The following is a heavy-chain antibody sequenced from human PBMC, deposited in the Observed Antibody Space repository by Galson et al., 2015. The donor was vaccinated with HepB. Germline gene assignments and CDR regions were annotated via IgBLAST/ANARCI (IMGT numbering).Heavy chain of an antibody. V-gene: IGHV3-33*01. D-gene: IGHD1-7*01. J-gene: IGHJ4*02. CDR3: ARDLRDSRNYWALDY. CDR1: GFTFSSYG. CDR2: IWYDGSNK. Sequence: SLRLSCAASGFTFSSYGIHWVRQAPGKGLEWVAVIWYDGSNKYYADSVKGRFTISRDNSKNTLYLQMNSLRAEDTAVYYCARDLRDSRNYWALDYWGQGTLVTVSS.